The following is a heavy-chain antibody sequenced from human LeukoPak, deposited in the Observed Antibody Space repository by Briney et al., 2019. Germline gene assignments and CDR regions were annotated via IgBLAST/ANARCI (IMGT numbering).Heavy chain of an antibody. V-gene: IGHV3-30*18. CDR1: GFTFSSYG. CDR2: ISYDGSNK. J-gene: IGHJ4*02. CDR3: AKTRYIGEVVPAAPFDY. Sequence: GGSLRLSCAASGFTFSSYGMHWVRQAPGKGLEWGAVISYDGSNKYYADSVKGRFTISRDNSKNTLYLQMNSLRAEDTAVYYCAKTRYIGEVVPAAPFDYWGQGTLVTVSS. D-gene: IGHD2-2*01.